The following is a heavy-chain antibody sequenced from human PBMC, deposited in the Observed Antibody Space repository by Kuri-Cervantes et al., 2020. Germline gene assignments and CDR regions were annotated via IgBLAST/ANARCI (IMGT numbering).Heavy chain of an antibody. V-gene: IGHV3-7*01. Sequence: LSLTCAASGFVFSTYWMSWVRQAPGKGLEWVANIKQDGSEKYYVDSVKGRFTISRDNAKSSLYLQMHSLRAEDTAVYYCARYMVGATGSYYWGQGTLVTVSS. CDR3: ARYMVGATGSYY. D-gene: IGHD1-26*01. CDR1: GFVFSTYW. CDR2: IKQDGSEK. J-gene: IGHJ4*02.